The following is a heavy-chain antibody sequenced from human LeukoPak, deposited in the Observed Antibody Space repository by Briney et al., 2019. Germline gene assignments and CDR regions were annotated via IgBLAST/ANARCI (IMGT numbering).Heavy chain of an antibody. CDR3: ARDVRKQWLDFGHYGMDV. Sequence: ASLKVSCKACGCTFSRYAISWVRQAPGQGLEWMGGLIPIFGTANYAQKFQGRVTITADESTSTAYMELSSLRSEDTAVYYCARDVRKQWLDFGHYGMDVWGQGTTVTVSS. V-gene: IGHV1-69*13. J-gene: IGHJ6*02. CDR1: GCTFSRYA. D-gene: IGHD6-19*01. CDR2: LIPIFGTA.